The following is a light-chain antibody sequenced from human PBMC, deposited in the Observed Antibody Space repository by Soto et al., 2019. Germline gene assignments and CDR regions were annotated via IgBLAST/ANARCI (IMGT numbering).Light chain of an antibody. J-gene: IGKJ1*01. CDR2: GAS. V-gene: IGKV3-15*01. Sequence: EIVMTQSPATLSVSPGERATLSCRASQSVSSTLAWYQQKPVQAPRLLIYGASTRATGIPDRFSGSGSGTEFSLTISSLQSEDFAVYYWQQYNNWPRTFGQGTKVESK. CDR1: QSVSST. CDR3: QQYNNWPRT.